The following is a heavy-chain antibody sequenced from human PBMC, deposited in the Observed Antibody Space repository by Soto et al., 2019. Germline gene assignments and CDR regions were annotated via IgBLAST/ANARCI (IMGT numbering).Heavy chain of an antibody. CDR3: ARDTYISSHRSLRGGYGMDV. J-gene: IGHJ6*02. CDR2: IDYSGST. D-gene: IGHD6-13*01. CDR1: GGSISSNC. Sequence: SETLSLTCSVSGGSISSNCWSWIRQPPGKGLEWIGYIDYSGSTNYNPSLKSRVTISADTSKNQFSLKLSTVTAADTAVYYCARDTYISSHRSLRGGYGMDVWGRGTTVTVSS. V-gene: IGHV4-59*01.